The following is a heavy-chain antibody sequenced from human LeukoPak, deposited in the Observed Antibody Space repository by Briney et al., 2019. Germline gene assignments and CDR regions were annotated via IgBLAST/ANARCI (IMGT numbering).Heavy chain of an antibody. CDR1: GGTFSSYA. D-gene: IGHD1-26*01. V-gene: IGHV1-69*06. Sequence: SVKVSCKASGGTFSSYAISWVRQAPGQGLEWMGRIIPIFGTANYAQKFQGRVTITADKSTSTAYMELSSLRSEDTAVYYCATSPVGARPYYYYYMDVWGKGTTVTVSS. CDR2: IIPIFGTA. J-gene: IGHJ6*03. CDR3: ATSPVGARPYYYYYMDV.